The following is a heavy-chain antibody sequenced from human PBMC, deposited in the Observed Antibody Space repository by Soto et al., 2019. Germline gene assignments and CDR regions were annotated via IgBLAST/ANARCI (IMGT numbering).Heavy chain of an antibody. V-gene: IGHV1-18*01. CDR1: GYTFTSYG. Sequence: ASVKVSCKASGYTFTSYGISWVRQAPGQGLEWMGWISAYNGNTNYAQKLQGRVTMTTDTSTSTAYMELRSLRSDDTAVYYCARDLVGWTTSTWFDPWGQGTLVTVSS. J-gene: IGHJ5*02. CDR3: ARDLVGWTTSTWFDP. D-gene: IGHD6-19*01. CDR2: ISAYNGNT.